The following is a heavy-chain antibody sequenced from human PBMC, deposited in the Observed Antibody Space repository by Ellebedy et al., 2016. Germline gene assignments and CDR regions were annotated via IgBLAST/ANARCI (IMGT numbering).Heavy chain of an antibody. D-gene: IGHD3-22*01. CDR1: GFTFSSYA. CDR3: AKDRVYYYDSSGHRGSDY. J-gene: IGHJ4*02. V-gene: IGHV3-23*01. CDR2: ITGSGGNT. Sequence: GESLKISXAASGFTFSSYAMSWVRQAPGKGLEWVSVITGSGGNTYYADSVKGRFTISRDNSKNTLYLQMNSLRAEDTAIYYCAKDRVYYYDSSGHRGSDYWGQGTLVTVSS.